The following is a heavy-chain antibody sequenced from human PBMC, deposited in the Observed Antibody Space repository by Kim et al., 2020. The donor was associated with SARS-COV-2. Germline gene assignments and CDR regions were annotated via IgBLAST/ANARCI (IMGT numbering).Heavy chain of an antibody. J-gene: IGHJ6*02. CDR1: GGSISSSSYY. CDR2: IYYSGST. D-gene: IGHD2-15*01. Sequence: SETLSLTCTVSGGSISSSSYYWGWIRQPPGKGLEWIGSIYYSGSTYYNPSLKSRVTISVDTSKNQFSLKLSSVTAADTAVYYCARHGEWGGSYYYYGMDVWGQGTTVTVSS. V-gene: IGHV4-39*01. CDR3: ARHGEWGGSYYYYGMDV.